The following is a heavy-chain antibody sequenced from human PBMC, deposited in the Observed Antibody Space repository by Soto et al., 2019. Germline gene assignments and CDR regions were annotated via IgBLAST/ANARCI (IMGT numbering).Heavy chain of an antibody. D-gene: IGHD1-26*01. Sequence: PGGSQRLSCAASGFTFSSYAMSWVRQAPGKGLEWVSAISGSGGSTYYADSVKGRFTISRDNSKNTLYLQMNSLRDEDTAVYYFAKGGSYLYYFDYWGQGTLVTVSS. J-gene: IGHJ4*02. CDR1: GFTFSSYA. V-gene: IGHV3-23*01. CDR3: AKGGSYLYYFDY. CDR2: ISGSGGST.